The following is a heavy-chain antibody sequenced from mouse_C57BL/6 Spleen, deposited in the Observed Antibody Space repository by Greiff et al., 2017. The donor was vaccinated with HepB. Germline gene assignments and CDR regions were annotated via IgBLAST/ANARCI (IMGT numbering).Heavy chain of an antibody. J-gene: IGHJ3*01. D-gene: IGHD2-5*01. CDR1: GFNIKDYY. Sequence: EVQLQQSGAELVRPGASVKLSCTASGFNIKDYYMHWVKQRPEQGLEWIGRIDPEDGDTEYAPKFQGKATMTADTSSNTAYLQLSSLTSEDTAVYYCTTGYSNPWFAYWGQGTLVTVSA. CDR3: TTGYSNPWFAY. CDR2: IDPEDGDT. V-gene: IGHV14-1*01.